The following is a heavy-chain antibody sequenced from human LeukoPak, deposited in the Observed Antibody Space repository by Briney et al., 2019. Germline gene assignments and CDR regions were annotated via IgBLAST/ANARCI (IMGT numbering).Heavy chain of an antibody. V-gene: IGHV3-7*01. Sequence: GGSLRLSCAASGFTFSSYWMTWVRQAPGKGLEGVANIEQDGSEKYCVDSVKGRFTISRDNAKSSLYLQMNSLRADDTAVYYCARERSSGWSSAMDVWGQGTTVTVSS. J-gene: IGHJ6*02. CDR2: IEQDGSEK. CDR3: ARERSSGWSSAMDV. D-gene: IGHD6-19*01. CDR1: GFTFSSYW.